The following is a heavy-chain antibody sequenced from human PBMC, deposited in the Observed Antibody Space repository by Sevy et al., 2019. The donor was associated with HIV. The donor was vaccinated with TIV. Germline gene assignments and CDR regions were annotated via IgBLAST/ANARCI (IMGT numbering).Heavy chain of an antibody. CDR3: ARGGGNGWYYFDY. V-gene: IGHV1-69*13. Sequence: ASVKVSCKATGGTFRTYGISWVRQAPGQGLDWMGGIIPILGTVNYAQKFQGRVTITADESTKTAYMELSSLRSEDTAVYYCARGGGNGWYYFDYWGQETLVTVSS. CDR2: IIPILGTV. J-gene: IGHJ4*02. CDR1: GGTFRTYG. D-gene: IGHD6-19*01.